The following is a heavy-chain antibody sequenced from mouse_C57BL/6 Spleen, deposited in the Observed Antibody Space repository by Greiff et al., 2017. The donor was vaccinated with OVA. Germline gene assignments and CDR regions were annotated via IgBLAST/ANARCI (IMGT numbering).Heavy chain of an antibody. CDR1: GYTFTDYY. J-gene: IGHJ4*01. CDR3: AGYSNSMDY. V-gene: IGHV1-26*01. Sequence: VQLQQSGPELVKPGASVKISCKASGYTFTDYYMNWVKQSPGKSLEWIGDINPNNGGTSYNQKFKGKATLTVDKSSSTAYMELRSLTSEDSAVYYCAGYSNSMDYWGQGTSVTVSS. D-gene: IGHD2-5*01. CDR2: INPNNGGT.